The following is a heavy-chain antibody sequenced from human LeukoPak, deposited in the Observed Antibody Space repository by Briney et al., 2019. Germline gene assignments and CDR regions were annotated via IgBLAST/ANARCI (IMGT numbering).Heavy chain of an antibody. CDR1: GFTFTNYW. CDR3: VYSGDYEKGY. CDR2: IKQDGNEK. Sequence: GGSLRLSCAASGFTFTNYWMSWVRQAPGTGLEWVANIKQDGNEKYYVDSVKGRFTISRDNAKNSLYLQMNSLRAEDTAVYYCVYSGDYEKGYWGQGTLVTVSS. D-gene: IGHD4-17*01. J-gene: IGHJ4*02. V-gene: IGHV3-7*01.